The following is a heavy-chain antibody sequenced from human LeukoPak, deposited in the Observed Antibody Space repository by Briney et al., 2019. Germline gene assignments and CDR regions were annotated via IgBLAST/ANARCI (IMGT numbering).Heavy chain of an antibody. CDR1: GGSISSGGYY. D-gene: IGHD6-13*01. J-gene: IGHJ4*02. CDR3: ARGVAAAGTWPYYFDY. Sequence: PSETPSLTCTVSGGSISSGGYYWSWIRQHPGKGLEWIGYIYYSGSTYYNPSLKSRVTISVDTSKNQFSLKLSSVTAADTAVYYCARGVAAAGTWPYYFDYWGQGTLVTVSS. CDR2: IYYSGST. V-gene: IGHV4-31*03.